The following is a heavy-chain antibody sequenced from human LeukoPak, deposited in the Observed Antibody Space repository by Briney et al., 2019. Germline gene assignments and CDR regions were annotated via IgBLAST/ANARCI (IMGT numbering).Heavy chain of an antibody. Sequence: ASVKVSCKASGGTFSSYAISWVRQAPGQGLEWMGRIIPIFGTANYAQKFHGRVTMTRDTSTSTVYMELSSLRSEDTAVYYCAREKGGSAGGFDYWGQGTLVTVSS. CDR2: IIPIFGTA. D-gene: IGHD6-19*01. V-gene: IGHV1-69*05. CDR3: AREKGGSAGGFDY. J-gene: IGHJ4*02. CDR1: GGTFSSYA.